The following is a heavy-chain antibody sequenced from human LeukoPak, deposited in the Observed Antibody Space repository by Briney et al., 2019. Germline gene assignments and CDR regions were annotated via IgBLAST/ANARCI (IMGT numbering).Heavy chain of an antibody. CDR3: ARQKSVAATRYYYYGMDV. CDR2: IYPGDSDT. CDR1: GYRFTSYW. Sequence: KPGESLKISCKGSGYRFTSYWIGWVRQVPGKGLEWMGIIYPGDSDTRYSPSFQGQVTISADKSISTAYLQWSSLKASDTAMYYCARQKSVAATRYYYYGMDVWGQGTTVTVSS. J-gene: IGHJ6*02. V-gene: IGHV5-51*01. D-gene: IGHD2-15*01.